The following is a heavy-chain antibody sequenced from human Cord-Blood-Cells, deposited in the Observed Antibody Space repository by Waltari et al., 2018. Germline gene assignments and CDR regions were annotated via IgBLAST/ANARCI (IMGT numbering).Heavy chain of an antibody. Sequence: QVQLVQSGAEVKKPGSSVKVSCKASGGTFSSYAISWVRQAPGQGLEWMGGIIPFFGTANYTQMLQGRVTITADESTSTAYMELSSRRSEDTAVYYCASSYYDFWSGYYTRYWFDPWGQGTLVTVSS. J-gene: IGHJ5*02. V-gene: IGHV1-69*01. CDR1: GGTFSSYA. D-gene: IGHD3-3*01. CDR3: ASSYYDFWSGYYTRYWFDP. CDR2: IIPFFGTA.